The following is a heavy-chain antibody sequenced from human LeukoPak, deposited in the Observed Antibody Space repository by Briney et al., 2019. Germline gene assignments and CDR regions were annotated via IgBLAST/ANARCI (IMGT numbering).Heavy chain of an antibody. CDR2: IKSRTDGGTT. D-gene: IGHD2-8*02. V-gene: IGHV3-15*01. CDR1: GFTFSDAW. Sequence: GGSLRLSCVAAGFTFSDAWMSWVRQAPGKGLEWVGRIKSRTDGGTTAYAAPVKGRFTISRDDSKNTVYLQMNSLKTGDTAVYYCTTWSHEYWGQGTLVAVSS. CDR3: TTWSHEY. J-gene: IGHJ4*02.